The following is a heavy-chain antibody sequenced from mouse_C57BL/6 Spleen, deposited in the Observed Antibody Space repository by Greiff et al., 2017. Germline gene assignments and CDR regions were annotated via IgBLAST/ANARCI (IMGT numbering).Heavy chain of an antibody. CDR2: IDPEDGDT. V-gene: IGHV14-1*01. CDR1: GFNIKDYY. D-gene: IGHD1-1*01. CDR3: TTGHLWDYAMDY. Sequence: EVQLQQSGAELVRPGASVKLSCTASGFNIKDYYMHWVKQRPEQGLEWIGRIDPEDGDTEYAPKFQGKATMTADTSSNTAYLQLSSLTSEDTAVYYCTTGHLWDYAMDYWGQGTSVTVSS. J-gene: IGHJ4*01.